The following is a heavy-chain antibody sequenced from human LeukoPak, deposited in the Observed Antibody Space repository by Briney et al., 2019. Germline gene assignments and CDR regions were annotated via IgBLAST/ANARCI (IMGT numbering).Heavy chain of an antibody. Sequence: GEALKISWQGFGYRFTKYWIGWVREMPGKGLEWMWIIYPDDSDTRYSPYSQGHVSISADKSIRTAYLQWSSLKASDTAMYDCARLTTQGHAFDIWGQGTMVTVSS. CDR3: ARLTTQGHAFDI. CDR1: GYRFTKYW. J-gene: IGHJ3*02. V-gene: IGHV5-51*01. CDR2: IYPDDSDT. D-gene: IGHD1-1*01.